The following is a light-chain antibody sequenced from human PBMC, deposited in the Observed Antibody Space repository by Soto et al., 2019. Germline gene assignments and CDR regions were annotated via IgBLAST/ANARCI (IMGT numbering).Light chain of an antibody. CDR3: QKYNGVPWT. J-gene: IGKJ1*01. CDR2: SAS. V-gene: IGKV1-27*01. Sequence: DIPMTQSPPSLSASVGDRVIITCRASQDISDYLAWYQQKPGKVPKLLIHSASTLQSGVPSRFSGSGSGTDFTLIISSLQPEDVATYYCQKYNGVPWTFGQGTKVEIK. CDR1: QDISDY.